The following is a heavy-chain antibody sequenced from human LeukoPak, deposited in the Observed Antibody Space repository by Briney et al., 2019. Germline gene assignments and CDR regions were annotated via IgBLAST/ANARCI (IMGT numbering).Heavy chain of an antibody. Sequence: GGSLRLSCAASGFAFSTNWMHWVRQAPGKGLVWVSHISTDARTITYADFVKGRFTISRDNAKSTLYLQMNSLRAEDTAVYYCARYDGGSGPFDYWGQGTLVTVSS. V-gene: IGHV3-74*01. D-gene: IGHD3-10*01. CDR1: GFAFSTNW. J-gene: IGHJ4*02. CDR3: ARYDGGSGPFDY. CDR2: ISTDARTI.